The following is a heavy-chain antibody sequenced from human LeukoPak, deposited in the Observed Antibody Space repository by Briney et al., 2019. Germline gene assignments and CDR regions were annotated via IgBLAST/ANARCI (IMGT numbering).Heavy chain of an antibody. CDR3: AKAPDLGPCDSSSCYVFDY. CDR2: IGTAGDT. Sequence: GGSLRLSCATCGFTFSNYDIHWVRQATGKRLEWVSAIGTAGDTYSPDSVKGQFTISRENAKSSLFLQMNSLRAGDTAVYFCAKAPDLGPCDSSSCYVFDYWGQGSLVTVSS. CDR1: GFTFSNYD. J-gene: IGHJ4*02. V-gene: IGHV3-13*03. D-gene: IGHD2-2*01.